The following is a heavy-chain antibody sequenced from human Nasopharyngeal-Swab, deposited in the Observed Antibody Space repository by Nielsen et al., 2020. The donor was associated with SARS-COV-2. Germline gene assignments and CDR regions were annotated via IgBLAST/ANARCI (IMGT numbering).Heavy chain of an antibody. Sequence: GSSLKISCAASGFTVSSNYMSWVRQAPGKGLEWVSAISGSGGSTYYADSVKGRFTISRDNSKNTLYLQMNSLRAEDTAVYYCASVLGGSYVPDAFDIWGQGTMVTVSS. CDR2: ISGSGGST. CDR1: GFTVSSNY. V-gene: IGHV3-23*01. D-gene: IGHD1-26*01. CDR3: ASVLGGSYVPDAFDI. J-gene: IGHJ3*02.